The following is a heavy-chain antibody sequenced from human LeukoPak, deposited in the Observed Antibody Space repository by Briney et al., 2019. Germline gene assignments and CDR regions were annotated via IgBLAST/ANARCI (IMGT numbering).Heavy chain of an antibody. Sequence: ASVKVSCKASGYTFTSYGISWVRQAPGQGLEWMGWISAYNGNTNYAQKLQGRVTMTTDTSTSTAYMELRSLRSDDTDVYYCARDGVGPFSERHFIWGQGTLVTVSS. CDR2: ISAYNGNT. D-gene: IGHD2/OR15-2a*01. CDR1: GYTFTSYG. CDR3: ARDGVGPFSERHFI. V-gene: IGHV1-18*01. J-gene: IGHJ4*02.